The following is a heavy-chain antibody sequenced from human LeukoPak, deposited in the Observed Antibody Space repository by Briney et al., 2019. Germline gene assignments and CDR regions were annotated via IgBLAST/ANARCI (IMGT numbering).Heavy chain of an antibody. CDR3: AKSASGYSSGWYCFDY. J-gene: IGHJ4*02. D-gene: IGHD6-25*01. CDR2: IRFDGSNK. V-gene: IGHV3-30*02. Sequence: GGSLRLSCAASGFTFSSYGIHWVRQAPGKGLEWVAFIRFDGSNKYYADSVKGRFTISRDNSKNTLYLQMNSLRTEDTAVYYCAKSASGYSSGWYCFDYWGQGTLVTVSS. CDR1: GFTFSSYG.